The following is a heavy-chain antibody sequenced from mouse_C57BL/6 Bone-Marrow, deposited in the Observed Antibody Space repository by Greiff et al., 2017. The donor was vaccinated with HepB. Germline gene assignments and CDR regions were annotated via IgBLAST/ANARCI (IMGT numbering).Heavy chain of an antibody. CDR1: GFNIKDDY. CDR3: TATGVADFDY. Sequence: EVQLQQSGAELVRPGASVKLSCTASGFNIKDDYMHWVKQRPEQGLEWIGWIDPENGDTEYASKFQGKATITADTSSNTAYLQLSSLTSEDTAVDYCTATGVADFDYWGQGTTLTVSS. CDR2: IDPENGDT. D-gene: IGHD1-1*02. J-gene: IGHJ2*01. V-gene: IGHV14-4*01.